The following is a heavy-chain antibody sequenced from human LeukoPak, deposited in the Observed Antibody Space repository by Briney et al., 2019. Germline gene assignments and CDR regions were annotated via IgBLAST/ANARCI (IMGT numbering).Heavy chain of an antibody. D-gene: IGHD3-22*01. J-gene: IGHJ3*02. CDR2: IYYSGST. CDR1: GGSISSYY. Sequence: SETLSLTCTVSGGSISSYYWSWIRQPPGKGLEWIGYIYYSGSTNYNPSLKSRVTISVDTSKNQFSLKLSSVTAADTAVYYCARRRIYDSSGYYGFEAFDIWGQGTMVTVSS. V-gene: IGHV4-59*08. CDR3: ARRRIYDSSGYYGFEAFDI.